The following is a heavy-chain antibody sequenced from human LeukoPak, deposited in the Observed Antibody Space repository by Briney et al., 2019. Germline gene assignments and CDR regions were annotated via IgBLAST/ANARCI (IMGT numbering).Heavy chain of an antibody. V-gene: IGHV4-30-2*01. CDR1: GGSISSGGYY. CDR3: ARDSGGYSTVDY. J-gene: IGHJ4*02. Sequence: SETLSLTCTVSGGSISSGGYYWSWIRQPPGKGLEWIGYIYHSGSTYYNPSLKSRVTISVDRSKNQFSLKLSSVTAADTAVYYCARDSGGYSTVDYWGQGALVTVSS. D-gene: IGHD3-22*01. CDR2: IYHSGST.